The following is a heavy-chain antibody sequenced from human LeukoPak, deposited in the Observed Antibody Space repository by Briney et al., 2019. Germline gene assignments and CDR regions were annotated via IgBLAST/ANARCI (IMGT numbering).Heavy chain of an antibody. J-gene: IGHJ4*02. Sequence: SETLSLTCAVYGGSFSGYYWSWIRQPPGKGLEWIGEINHSGSTNYNPSLKSRVTISVDTSKNQFSLKLSSVTAADTAVYYCARDRRPFYDILTGYLDYWGQGTLVTVSS. V-gene: IGHV4-34*01. CDR3: ARDRRPFYDILTGYLDY. D-gene: IGHD3-9*01. CDR2: INHSGST. CDR1: GGSFSGYY.